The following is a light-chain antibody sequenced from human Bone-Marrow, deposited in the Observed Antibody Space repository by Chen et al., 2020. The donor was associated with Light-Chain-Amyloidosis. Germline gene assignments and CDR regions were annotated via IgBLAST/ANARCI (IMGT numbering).Light chain of an antibody. J-gene: IGLJ3*02. Sequence: NFMLTQPHSVSESPGKTVIISCTRSSGSIATNYVQWYQQRPGSSPTTVIYEDAQRPSGVPDRFSGSSDRSSTTASLTSSGLKPEDDADYYCQSYQGSSQGMFGGGTKLTVL. CDR3: QSYQGSSQGM. CDR2: EDA. V-gene: IGLV6-57*01. CDR1: SGSIATNY.